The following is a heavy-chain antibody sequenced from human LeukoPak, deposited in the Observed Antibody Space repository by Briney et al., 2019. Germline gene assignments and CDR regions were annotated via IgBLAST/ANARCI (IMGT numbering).Heavy chain of an antibody. Sequence: PGGSLRLSCAASEFAFSTYNMNWVRQAPGKGLEWVSYISTGSSTTYYADSVKGRFTISRDNVENSLYLQMNSLRAEDTAVYYCARDRRGYFDYWGQGTLVTVSS. V-gene: IGHV3-48*01. J-gene: IGHJ4*02. CDR1: EFAFSTYN. CDR3: ARDRRGYFDY. CDR2: ISTGSSTT.